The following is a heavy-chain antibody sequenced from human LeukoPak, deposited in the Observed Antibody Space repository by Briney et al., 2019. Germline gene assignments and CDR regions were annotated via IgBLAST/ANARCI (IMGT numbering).Heavy chain of an antibody. Sequence: SQTLSLTCTVSGGSTSSGAFYWSWIRQPPGKGLEWIGFISYSGTTYYNPSLKSRVTISVDKSKNQFSLKLSSVTAADTAVYYCARCTGVRAAAGTDYDYWGQGTLVTVSS. CDR1: GGSTSSGAFY. CDR2: ISYSGTT. J-gene: IGHJ4*02. V-gene: IGHV4-30-4*01. D-gene: IGHD6-13*01. CDR3: ARCTGVRAAAGTDYDY.